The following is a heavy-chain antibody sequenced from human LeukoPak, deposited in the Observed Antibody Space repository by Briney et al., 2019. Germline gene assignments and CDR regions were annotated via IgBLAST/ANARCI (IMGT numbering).Heavy chain of an antibody. Sequence: SETLSLTCTVSGGSISSGGYYWSWIRQPPGKGLEWIGYIYHSGSTYYNPSLKSRVTISVDRSKNQFSLKLSSVTAADTAVYYCARVQQLVTLTFDYWGQGTLVTVSS. J-gene: IGHJ4*02. CDR2: IYHSGST. D-gene: IGHD6-13*01. CDR3: ARVQQLVTLTFDY. V-gene: IGHV4-30-2*01. CDR1: GGSISSGGYY.